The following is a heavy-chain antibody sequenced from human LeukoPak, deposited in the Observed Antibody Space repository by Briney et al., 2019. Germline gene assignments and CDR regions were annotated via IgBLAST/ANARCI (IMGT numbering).Heavy chain of an antibody. Sequence: SVKVSYKAFGATLNIGHAFIWARQAPGQGLQWMGRIIPFLGEVNYAQNFQGRVSFTADKSTATMYMEMKSLRLDDTAIYYCSPCGHAYDWFGPWGQGTLVTVSS. CDR2: IIPFLGEV. CDR3: SPCGHAYDWFGP. CDR1: GATLNIGHA. V-gene: IGHV1-69*04. D-gene: IGHD5-12*01. J-gene: IGHJ5*02.